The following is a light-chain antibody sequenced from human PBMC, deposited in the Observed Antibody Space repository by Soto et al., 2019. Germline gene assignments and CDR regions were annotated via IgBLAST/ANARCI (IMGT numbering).Light chain of an antibody. J-gene: IGKJ1*01. Sequence: KVMKKSADALSVSPGERATLSCRASQSVSSTYLSWYQQKRGQAPRLLIYAASSRATGIPDRFSGSGSGTDYTLTISRLEPEDYALYYCQQYTSSPRAFGQGTKVDIK. CDR2: AAS. CDR3: QQYTSSPRA. V-gene: IGKV3-20*01. CDR1: QSVSSTY.